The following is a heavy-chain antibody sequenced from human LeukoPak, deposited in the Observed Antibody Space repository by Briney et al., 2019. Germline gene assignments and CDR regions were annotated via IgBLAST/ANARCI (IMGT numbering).Heavy chain of an antibody. V-gene: IGHV1-3*01. J-gene: IGHJ4*02. D-gene: IGHD3-10*01. CDR3: ARGILWFGELSSLGY. CDR1: GYTFTNYA. Sequence: ASVKVSCKASGYTFTNYAMHWVRQAPGQRLEWMGWISAGNGNTKYSQKFQDGVTITRDTSASTAYMELSSLKSEDTAVYYCARGILWFGELSSLGYWGQGTLVTVSS. CDR2: ISAGNGNT.